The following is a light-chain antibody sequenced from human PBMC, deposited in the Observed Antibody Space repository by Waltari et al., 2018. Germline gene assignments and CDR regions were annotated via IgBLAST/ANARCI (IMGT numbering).Light chain of an antibody. CDR1: QSVLYSSNNKNY. CDR3: QQYYSTPSVT. Sequence: DIVMTQSPDTLAVSLGERATINCKSSQSVLYSSNNKNYLAWYQQKPGHPPKLLIYWASPRESGVPDRFSGSGSGTDFTLTISSLQAEDVAVYYCQQYYSTPSVTFGGGTKVEIK. CDR2: WAS. J-gene: IGKJ4*01. V-gene: IGKV4-1*01.